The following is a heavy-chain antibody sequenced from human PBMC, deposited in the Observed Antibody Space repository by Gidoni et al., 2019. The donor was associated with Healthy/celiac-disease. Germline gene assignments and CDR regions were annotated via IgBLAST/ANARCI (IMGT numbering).Heavy chain of an antibody. V-gene: IGHV4-61*01. Sequence: QVQLQESGPGLVKPSETLSLTCTDSGGSVSSGSYYWSWIRQPPGKGLEWIGYIYYSGSTNYNPSLKSRVTISVDTSKNQFSLKLSSVTAADTAVYYCARAYYDSTDIDYWGQGTLVTVSS. J-gene: IGHJ4*02. CDR1: GGSVSSGSYY. CDR3: ARAYYDSTDIDY. CDR2: IYYSGST. D-gene: IGHD3-22*01.